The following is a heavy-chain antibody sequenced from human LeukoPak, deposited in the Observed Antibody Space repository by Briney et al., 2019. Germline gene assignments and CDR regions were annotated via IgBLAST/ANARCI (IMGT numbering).Heavy chain of an antibody. V-gene: IGHV3-48*04. D-gene: IGHD3-10*02. CDR3: AELGITMIGGV. Sequence: GGSLRLSCAASGFTFSSYGMSWVRQAPGKGLEWVSYISSSGSTIYYADSVKGRFTISRDNARNSLYLQMNSLRAEDTAVYYCAELGITMIGGVWGKGTTVTISS. CDR1: GFTFSSYG. J-gene: IGHJ6*04. CDR2: ISSSGSTI.